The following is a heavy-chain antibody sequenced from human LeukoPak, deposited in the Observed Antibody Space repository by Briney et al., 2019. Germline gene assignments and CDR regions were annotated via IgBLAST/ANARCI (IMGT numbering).Heavy chain of an antibody. CDR3: ARGLAPTGGNSDCFDY. V-gene: IGHV6-1*01. J-gene: IGHJ4*02. CDR1: GDSVSSNSAA. D-gene: IGHD4-23*01. CDR2: TCYRSKWYS. Sequence: SQTLSLTCAISGDSVSSNSAAWNWIRQSPSRGLEWLGRTCYRSKWYSDYAVSVKSRITINPDTSKNQFSLQLNSVTPEDTAVYYCARGLAPTGGNSDCFDYWAQGTLVTVSS.